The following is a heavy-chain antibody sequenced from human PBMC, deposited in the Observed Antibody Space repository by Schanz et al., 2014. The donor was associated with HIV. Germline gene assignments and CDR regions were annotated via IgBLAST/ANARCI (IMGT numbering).Heavy chain of an antibody. CDR3: ARGPKWEGLMDV. D-gene: IGHD1-26*01. CDR1: GGTFSSYA. CDR2: MNPSTGNS. J-gene: IGHJ6*02. V-gene: IGHV1-8*02. Sequence: QVQLVQSGAEVKKPGSSVKVSCTASGGTFSSYAISWVRQAPGLGLEWMGWMNPSTGNSGYAQMFQVRVTMTRDTSISTAYLEVDSLKSEDTAVYYCARGPKWEGLMDVWGQGTTVTVSS.